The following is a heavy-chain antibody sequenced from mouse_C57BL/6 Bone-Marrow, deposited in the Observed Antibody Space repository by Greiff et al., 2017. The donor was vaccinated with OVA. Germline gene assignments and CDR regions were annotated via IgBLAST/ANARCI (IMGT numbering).Heavy chain of an antibody. D-gene: IGHD4-1*02. J-gene: IGHJ1*03. Sequence: QVQLKQSGAELVRPGASVTLSCKASGYTFTDYEMHWVKQTPVHGLEWIGAIDPETGGTAYNQKFKGKAILTADISSSTAYMELRSLTSEDSAVYYCTRTNWDYWYFDVWGTGTTVTVSS. V-gene: IGHV1-15*01. CDR1: GYTFTDYE. CDR2: IDPETGGT. CDR3: TRTNWDYWYFDV.